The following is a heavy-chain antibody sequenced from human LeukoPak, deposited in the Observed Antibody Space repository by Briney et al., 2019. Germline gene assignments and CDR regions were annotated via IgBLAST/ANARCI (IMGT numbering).Heavy chain of an antibody. CDR3: ATDYYDSSGYYWENAFDI. Sequence: SGGSLRLSCAASGFTFSSYSMNWVRQAPGKGLEWVAVISYDGSNKYYADSVKGRFTISRDNSKNTLYLQMNSLRAEDTAVYYCATDYYDSSGYYWENAFDIWGQGTMVTVSS. V-gene: IGHV3-30*03. D-gene: IGHD3-22*01. CDR2: ISYDGSNK. CDR1: GFTFSSYS. J-gene: IGHJ3*02.